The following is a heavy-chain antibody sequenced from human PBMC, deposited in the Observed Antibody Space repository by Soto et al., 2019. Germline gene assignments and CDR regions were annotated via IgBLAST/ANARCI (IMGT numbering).Heavy chain of an antibody. J-gene: IGHJ3*02. Sequence: QVQLQESGPGLVKPSETLSLTCTVSGASISSSYWSWIRQPAGKGLEWIGCIYTSGSTNYNPSLKSRLTMSGDTSRNHFSLKLPFVTAADTAFYYCVRDRGGSSADVFDIWGQGKMVTVSS. CDR1: GASISSSY. V-gene: IGHV4-4*07. D-gene: IGHD1-26*01. CDR2: IYTSGST. CDR3: VRDRGGSSADVFDI.